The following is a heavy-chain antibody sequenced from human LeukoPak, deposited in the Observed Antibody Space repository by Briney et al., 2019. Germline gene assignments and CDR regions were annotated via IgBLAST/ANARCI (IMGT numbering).Heavy chain of an antibody. V-gene: IGHV5-51*01. Sequence: GESLKISCKGSGYSFTSYWIGWVRQMPGKGLEWMGIIYPGDSDTRYSPSFQGQVTISADKSISTAYLQWSSLKASDTAMYYCARHSQQYSYGLFSPNDYWGQGTLVTVSS. CDR1: GYSFTSYW. J-gene: IGHJ4*02. D-gene: IGHD5-18*01. CDR3: ARHSQQYSYGLFSPNDY. CDR2: IYPGDSDT.